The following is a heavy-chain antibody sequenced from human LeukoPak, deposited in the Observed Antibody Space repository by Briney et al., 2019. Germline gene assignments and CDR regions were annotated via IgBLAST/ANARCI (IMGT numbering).Heavy chain of an antibody. CDR3: AREVAARRLGSWVDP. D-gene: IGHD6-6*01. CDR2: IKQDGSEK. Sequence: GGSLRLSCAASGFSFSTYWMSWVRQAPGKGLEWVANIKQDGSEKYYVDSVKGRFTISRDNAKNSLYLQMSSLRAEDTAVYYCAREVAARRLGSWVDPWGQGALVTVSS. V-gene: IGHV3-7*01. CDR1: GFSFSTYW. J-gene: IGHJ5*02.